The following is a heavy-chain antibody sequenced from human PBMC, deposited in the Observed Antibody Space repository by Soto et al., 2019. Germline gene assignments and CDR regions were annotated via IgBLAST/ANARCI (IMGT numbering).Heavy chain of an antibody. D-gene: IGHD1-26*01. CDR3: ARGGRYRENYYFGMDV. J-gene: IGHJ6*02. CDR2: INSDGGST. Sequence: QTGGSLRLSCAASGFTLSNFWMHWVRQAPGKGLEWVSRINSDGGSTSYVDSVKGRFTISRDNANNTLYLEMNSLRAEDTAVYFCARGGRYRENYYFGMDVWGQGTTVTVSS. CDR1: GFTLSNFW. V-gene: IGHV3-74*01.